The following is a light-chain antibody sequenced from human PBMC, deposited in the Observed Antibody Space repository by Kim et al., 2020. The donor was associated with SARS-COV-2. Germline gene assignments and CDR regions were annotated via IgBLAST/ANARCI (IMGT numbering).Light chain of an antibody. CDR3: QLWDSNTDHVV. CDR2: YDR. V-gene: IGLV3-21*04. J-gene: IGLJ2*01. CDR1: NIESKS. Sequence: APGTTARFTCAGNNIESKSVNWYQQKPGQAPVMVIYYDRDRPSGIPERFSGSNSGNTATLTINRVEAGDEADYYCQLWDSNTDHVVFGAGTKLTVL.